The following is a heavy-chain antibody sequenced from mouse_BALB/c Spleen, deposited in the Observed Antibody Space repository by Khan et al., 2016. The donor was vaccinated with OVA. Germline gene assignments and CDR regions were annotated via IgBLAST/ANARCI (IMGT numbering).Heavy chain of an antibody. CDR1: GFSFTAYY. J-gene: IGHJ3*01. CDR2: INPNTDNT. CDR3: ARGYDFFAY. V-gene: IGHV1-26*01. D-gene: IGHD2-14*01. Sequence: VQLKQSGPDLVKPGASVKISCTASGFSFTAYYMNWVHLTPGKSLECIGRINPNTDNTNYTQKFKGQVILTVDTSSSTVYMQLRSLTSEDSAVFCGARGYDFFAYWGQGTLVTVSA.